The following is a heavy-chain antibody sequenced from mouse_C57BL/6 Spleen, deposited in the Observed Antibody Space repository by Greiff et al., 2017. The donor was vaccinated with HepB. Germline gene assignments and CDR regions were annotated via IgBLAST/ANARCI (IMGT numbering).Heavy chain of an antibody. CDR3: ARTNYYGSSSYYFDY. D-gene: IGHD1-1*01. CDR1: GYTFTSYW. V-gene: IGHV1-69*01. J-gene: IGHJ2*01. Sequence: LQQPGAELVMPGASVKLSCKASGYTFTSYWMHWVKQRPGQGLEWIGEIDPSDSYTNYNQKFKGKSTLTVDKSSSTAYMQLSSLTSEDSAVYYCARTNYYGSSSYYFDYWGQGTTLTVSS. CDR2: IDPSDSYT.